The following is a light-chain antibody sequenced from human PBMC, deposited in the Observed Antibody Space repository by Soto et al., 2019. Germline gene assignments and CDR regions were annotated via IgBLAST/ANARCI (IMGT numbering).Light chain of an antibody. CDR3: QQYYSTPWT. CDR2: WAS. V-gene: IGKV4-1*01. CDR1: QSFLYSSNNKNY. J-gene: IGKJ1*01. Sequence: DILMTQSPASLAVSLGERATINCKSSQSFLYSSNNKNYFAWYQQKPGQPPKLPIYWASTRESRVPDRFRGRGSWKDFTLPLSSLQAEDGAVYYCQQYYSTPWTFGQGTKVDIK.